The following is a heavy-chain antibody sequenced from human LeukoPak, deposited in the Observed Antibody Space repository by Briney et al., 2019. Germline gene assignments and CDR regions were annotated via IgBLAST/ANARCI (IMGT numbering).Heavy chain of an antibody. CDR1: GFTFSNYW. D-gene: IGHD1-14*01. CDR3: ARNQRRLDY. J-gene: IGHJ4*02. Sequence: GGSLRLSCAASGFTFSNYWMSWVRQAPGKGLEWVANIRQDGNAKYSKNSLYLQVNSLRAEDTAVYYCARNQRRLDYWGQGTLVTVSS. CDR2: IRQDGNAK. V-gene: IGHV3-7*01.